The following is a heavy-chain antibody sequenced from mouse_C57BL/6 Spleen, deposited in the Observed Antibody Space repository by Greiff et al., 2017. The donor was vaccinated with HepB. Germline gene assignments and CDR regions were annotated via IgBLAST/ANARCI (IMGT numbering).Heavy chain of an antibody. CDR3: ARFPGNDGPAWFAY. D-gene: IGHD2-3*01. J-gene: IGHJ3*01. Sequence: VQLQQSGAELVKPGASVKLSCKASGYTFTSYWMHWVKQRPGQGLEWIGMIHPNSGSTNYNEKFKSKATLTVDKSSSTAYMQLSSLTSEDSAVYYCARFPGNDGPAWFAYWGQGTLVTVSA. CDR1: GYTFTSYW. CDR2: IHPNSGST. V-gene: IGHV1-64*01.